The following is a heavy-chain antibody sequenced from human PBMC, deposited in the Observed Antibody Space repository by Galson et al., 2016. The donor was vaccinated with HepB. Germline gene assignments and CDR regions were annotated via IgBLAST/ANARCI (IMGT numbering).Heavy chain of an antibody. J-gene: IGHJ6*03. D-gene: IGHD6-19*01. CDR2: IYPGDSDA. Sequence: QSGAEVKKPGESLKISCKGSGSSFTNYWIGWVRQMPGKALEWMGVIYPGDSDARYSPSFQGQVTISADKSITTAYLQWSGLKASDTATYFCVRQVRAVARPQVVGDYYYYMDVWGKGTPVTVSS. CDR3: VRQVRAVARPQVVGDYYYYMDV. V-gene: IGHV5-51*01. CDR1: GSSFTNYW.